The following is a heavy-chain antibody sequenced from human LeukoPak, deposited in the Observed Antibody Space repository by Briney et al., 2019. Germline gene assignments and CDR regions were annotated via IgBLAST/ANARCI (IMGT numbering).Heavy chain of an antibody. J-gene: IGHJ4*02. V-gene: IGHV3-48*01. Sequence: HAGGPLSLPCGPSGFPFRSYSMIWLRQSPGKGLVWLSYISSSSSTIYYAGAVKVRFTISRDNAKNSLYLQMNRLRAEDTAVYCWGRDQSNWEVVDYWDQGTLVTVSS. CDR3: GRDQSNWEVVDY. CDR1: GFPFRSYS. CDR2: ISSSSSTI. D-gene: IGHD7-27*01.